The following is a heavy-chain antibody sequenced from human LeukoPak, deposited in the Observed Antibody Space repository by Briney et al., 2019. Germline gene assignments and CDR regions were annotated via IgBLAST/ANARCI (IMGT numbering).Heavy chain of an antibody. CDR3: ARRGGSTSFDY. Sequence: ASETLSLTCTVSGGSIRNYYWTWIRQPPGKGLEWIGYIYYSGSTNYNPSLKSRVTISVDTSKNQFSLKLSSVTAADTAVYYCARRGGSTSFDYWGQGTLVNVSS. CDR2: IYYSGST. V-gene: IGHV4-59*08. D-gene: IGHD2-2*01. J-gene: IGHJ4*02. CDR1: GGSIRNYY.